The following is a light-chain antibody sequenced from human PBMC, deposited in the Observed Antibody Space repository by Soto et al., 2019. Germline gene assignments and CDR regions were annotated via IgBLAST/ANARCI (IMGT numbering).Light chain of an antibody. CDR2: AAS. J-gene: IGKJ1*01. Sequence: QMTQSPSSLSASVGDRVIITCRADHSINNYLNRYQQKPGQVPKLRICAASTLQSGVPSRFSGSGSGRVFTLTINSLQPEDFATYYCQQSYSTLGTFGRGTRVEI. V-gene: IGKV1-39*01. CDR3: QQSYSTLGT. CDR1: HSINNY.